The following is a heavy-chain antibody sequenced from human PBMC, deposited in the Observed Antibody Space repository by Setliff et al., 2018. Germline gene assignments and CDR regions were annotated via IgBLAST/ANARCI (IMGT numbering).Heavy chain of an antibody. CDR1: GDSISSRRNY. D-gene: IGHD6-19*01. V-gene: IGHV4-61*09. CDR2: IYTSWST. J-gene: IGHJ4*02. CDR3: ARGRAGHSGH. Sequence: SETLSLTCTVSGDSISSRRNYWGWFRQPAGKGLEWIGQIYTSWSTNYNPSLKSRVTMSVDTSKNQFSLKLSSVTAADTAVYYCARGRAGHSGHWGQGTLVTVSS.